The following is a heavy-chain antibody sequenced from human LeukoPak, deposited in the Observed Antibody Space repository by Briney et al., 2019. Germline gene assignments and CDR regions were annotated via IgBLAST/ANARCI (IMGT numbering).Heavy chain of an antibody. D-gene: IGHD3-16*02. CDR2: IWYDGSNI. J-gene: IGHJ4*02. CDR3: ARGLHFDYVWGSYPDQAIDY. Sequence: PGTSLRLSCAAAGFTFSSYGMHWVRQAPGKGLEWVAVIWYDGSNIYYAESVKGRFTISRDNSKTTLSLQMSSLRAEDTAVYYCARGLHFDYVWGSYPDQAIDYWGQGTLVTVSS. CDR1: GFTFSSYG. V-gene: IGHV3-33*01.